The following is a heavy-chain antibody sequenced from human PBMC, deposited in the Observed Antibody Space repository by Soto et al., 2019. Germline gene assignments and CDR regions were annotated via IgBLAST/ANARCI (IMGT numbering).Heavy chain of an antibody. V-gene: IGHV1-58*01. J-gene: IGHJ6*02. CDR2: IVVGSGNT. CDR1: GFTFTSSA. CDR3: AAARDTRYYYYYGMDV. Sequence: SVKVSCKASGFTFTSSAVQWVRQARGQRLEWIGWIVVGSGNTNYAQKFQERVTITRDMSTSTAYMELSGLRSEDTAVYYCAAARDTRYYYYYGMDVWGQGTTVTVSS. D-gene: IGHD5-18*01.